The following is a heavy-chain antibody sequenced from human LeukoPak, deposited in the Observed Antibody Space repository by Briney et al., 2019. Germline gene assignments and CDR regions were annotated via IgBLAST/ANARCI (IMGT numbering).Heavy chain of an antibody. D-gene: IGHD3-16*02. CDR3: VKDLFRYDY. CDR1: GYTFTSYG. J-gene: IGHJ4*02. V-gene: IGHV3-23*01. CDR2: ISGVTATT. Sequence: SCKASGYTFTSYGISWVRQAPGKGLEWVSGISGVTATTYYADSVKGRFTISRDKSKNTLYLDMNSLRVEDTAVYYCVKDLFRYDYWGQGTLATVSS.